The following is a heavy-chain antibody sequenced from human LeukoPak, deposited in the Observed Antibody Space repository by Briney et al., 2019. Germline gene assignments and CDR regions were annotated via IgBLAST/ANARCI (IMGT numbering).Heavy chain of an antibody. V-gene: IGHV1-24*01. CDR2: FDPEDGET. CDR1: GYTLTELS. Sequence: ASMKVSCKVSGYTLTELSMHWVRQAPGKGLEWMGGFDPEDGETIYAQKFQGRVTMTEDTSTDTAYMELSSLRSEDTAVYYCAARPIVVVPAAQGYYFDYWGQGTLVTVSS. CDR3: AARPIVVVPAAQGYYFDY. J-gene: IGHJ4*02. D-gene: IGHD2-2*01.